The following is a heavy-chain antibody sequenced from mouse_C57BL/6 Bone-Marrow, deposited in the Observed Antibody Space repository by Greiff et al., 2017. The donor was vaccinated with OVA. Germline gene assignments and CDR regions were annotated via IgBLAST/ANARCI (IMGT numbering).Heavy chain of an antibody. CDR2: INPNNGGT. J-gene: IGHJ2*01. V-gene: IGHV1-26*01. CDR3: SYGNYRLYYFDY. Sequence: EVQLQQSGPELVKPGASVKISCKASGYTFTDYYMNWVKQSHGKSLEWIGDINPNNGGTSYNQKFKGKATLTVDKSSSTAYMELRSLTSEDSAVYYCSYGNYRLYYFDYWGQGTTLTVSS. CDR1: GYTFTDYY. D-gene: IGHD2-1*01.